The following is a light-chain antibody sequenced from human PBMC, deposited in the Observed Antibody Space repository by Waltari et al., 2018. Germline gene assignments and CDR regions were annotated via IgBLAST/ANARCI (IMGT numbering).Light chain of an antibody. J-gene: IGLJ1*01. CDR3: SSYTTSSAPGV. Sequence: QSALTQPASVSGSPGQSITIPCSGTDSDVGAYDFVSWYQQHPGKAPHLIIYAVSKRPSGISHPFSAATPGSTADLTISGRQAEDEADYYCSSYTTSSAPGVFGTGTRVTVL. V-gene: IGLV2-14*01. CDR2: AVS. CDR1: DSDVGAYDF.